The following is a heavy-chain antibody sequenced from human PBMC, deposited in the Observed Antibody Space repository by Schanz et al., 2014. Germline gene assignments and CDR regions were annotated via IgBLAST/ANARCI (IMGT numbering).Heavy chain of an antibody. CDR3: AREVGGSFGQHY. V-gene: IGHV3-21*01. CDR1: GFTVSSKY. J-gene: IGHJ4*02. CDR2: ISSSSHFM. D-gene: IGHD1-26*01. Sequence: VQLVESGGGLVKPGGSLRLSCAASGFTVSSKYMNWVRQAPGKGLEWVSSISSSSHFMYYADSVKGRFTISRDNAKNLMYLHLNSLRAEDTAVYYCAREVGGSFGQHYWGQGALVTVSS.